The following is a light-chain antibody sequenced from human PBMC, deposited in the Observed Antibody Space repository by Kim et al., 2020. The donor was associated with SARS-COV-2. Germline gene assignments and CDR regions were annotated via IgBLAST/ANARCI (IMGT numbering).Light chain of an antibody. CDR3: QQYGRT. Sequence: PSLSPVERATRSCRASQTVTSNYLAWYQKKPGQAPRLLIYGASSRATGIPDRFSGSGSGTDFTLTISRLEPEDVAVYYCQQYGRTFGQGTKVDIK. J-gene: IGKJ1*01. V-gene: IGKV3-20*01. CDR1: QTVTSNY. CDR2: GAS.